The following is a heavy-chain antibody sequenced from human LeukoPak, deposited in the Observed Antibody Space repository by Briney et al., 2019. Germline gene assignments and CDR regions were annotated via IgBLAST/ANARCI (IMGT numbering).Heavy chain of an antibody. D-gene: IGHD4-23*01. Sequence: SETLSLTCTVSGGSISSGSYYWSWIRQPAGKGLEWIGRIYTSGSTNYNPSLKSRVTISVDTSKNQLSLKLSSVTAADTAVYYCAREEYGGNSVRSGVDYWGQGTLVTVSS. CDR2: IYTSGST. CDR3: AREEYGGNSVRSGVDY. CDR1: GGSISSGSYY. J-gene: IGHJ4*02. V-gene: IGHV4-61*02.